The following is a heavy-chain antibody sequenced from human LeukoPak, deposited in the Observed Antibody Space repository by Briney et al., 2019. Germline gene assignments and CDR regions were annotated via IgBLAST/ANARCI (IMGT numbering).Heavy chain of an antibody. D-gene: IGHD2-21*02. Sequence: GGSLRLSCAASGFTFSSYGMHWVRQAPGKGLEWVAVIWYDGSNKYYADSVKGRFTISRDNSKNTLSLQMNSLRAEDTAVHYCARTLVPVVVTAIMGYWGQGTLVTVSS. J-gene: IGHJ4*02. CDR1: GFTFSSYG. CDR3: ARTLVPVVVTAIMGY. V-gene: IGHV3-30*02. CDR2: IWYDGSNK.